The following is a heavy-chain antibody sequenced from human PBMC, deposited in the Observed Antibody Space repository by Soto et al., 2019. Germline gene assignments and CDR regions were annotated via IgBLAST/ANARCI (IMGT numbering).Heavy chain of an antibody. J-gene: IGHJ5*02. V-gene: IGHV3-30-3*01. Sequence: GGSLRLSCAASGFTYSTYTMHWVRQAPGKGLEWVAVISYDGNNKFYADSVKGRFTISRDSTKQTLYLQMNSLRPDDTAMYYCARESRFLEWLSLNWFDPWGKGTLVTVAS. CDR1: GFTYSTYT. CDR2: ISYDGNNK. CDR3: ARESRFLEWLSLNWFDP. D-gene: IGHD3-3*01.